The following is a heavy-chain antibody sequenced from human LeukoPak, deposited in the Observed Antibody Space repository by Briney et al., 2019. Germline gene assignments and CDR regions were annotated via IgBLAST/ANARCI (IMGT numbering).Heavy chain of an antibody. CDR2: INSDGSST. Sequence: GGSLRLSCAASGFTFSSYWMHWVRQAPGKGLVWVSRINSDGSSTSYADSVKGRFTISRDNAKGTVDLQMNSLRAEDTAVYYCAKVDYGDYGMDVWGKGTTVTVSS. D-gene: IGHD4-17*01. J-gene: IGHJ6*04. V-gene: IGHV3-74*01. CDR1: GFTFSSYW. CDR3: AKVDYGDYGMDV.